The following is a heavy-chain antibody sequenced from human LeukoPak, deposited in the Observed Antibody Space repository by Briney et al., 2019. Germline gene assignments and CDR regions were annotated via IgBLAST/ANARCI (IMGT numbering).Heavy chain of an antibody. J-gene: IGHJ4*02. CDR1: GGTFSSYA. V-gene: IGHV3-30-3*01. CDR2: ISYDGSNK. CDR3: ASILTPVGPYCGGDCYSDY. D-gene: IGHD2-21*02. Sequence: SCKASGGTFSSYAMHWVRQAPGKGLEWVAVISYDGSNKYYADSVKGRFTISRDNSKNTLYLQMNSLRAEDTAVYYCASILTPVGPYCGGDCYSDYWGQGTLVTVSS.